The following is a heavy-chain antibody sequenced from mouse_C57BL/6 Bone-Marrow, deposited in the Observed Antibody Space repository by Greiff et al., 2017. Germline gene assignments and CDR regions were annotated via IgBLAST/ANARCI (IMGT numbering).Heavy chain of an antibody. J-gene: IGHJ3*01. CDR1: GYSITSGYY. V-gene: IGHV3-6*01. D-gene: IGHD2-5*01. CDR3: ARETTYYSNYAFAY. Sequence: VQLQQSGPGLVKPSQSLSLTCSVTGYSITSGYYWNWIRQFPGNKLEWMGYISYDGSNNYNPSLKNRISITRDTSKNQFFLKLNSVTTEDTATXYCARETTYYSNYAFAYWGQGTLVTVSA. CDR2: ISYDGSN.